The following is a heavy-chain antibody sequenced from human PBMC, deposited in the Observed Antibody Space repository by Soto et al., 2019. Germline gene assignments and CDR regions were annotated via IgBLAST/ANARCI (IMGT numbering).Heavy chain of an antibody. V-gene: IGHV1-69*06. CDR3: AVTVTGSRSQLAH. Sequence: QVQLVQSGAEVKKPGSSVKVSCKASGGTFSSNAISWVRQAPGQGLEWMGGIIPIYASPNYAQNFQGRVTVTADKATSTAYLELSRLKFADAAIYYCAVTVTGSRSQLAHGGRGTLVIVSS. CDR1: GGTFSSNA. CDR2: IIPIYASP. D-gene: IGHD3-9*01. J-gene: IGHJ4*02.